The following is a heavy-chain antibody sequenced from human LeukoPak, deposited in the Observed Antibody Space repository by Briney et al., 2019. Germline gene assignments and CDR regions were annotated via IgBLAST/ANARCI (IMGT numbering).Heavy chain of an antibody. CDR3: ATLTVASTFDY. V-gene: IGHV3-48*03. CDR1: EFAFSVYE. J-gene: IGHJ4*02. CDR2: ISSSGDTR. D-gene: IGHD6-19*01. Sequence: GGSLRLSCAASEFAFSVYEMYWVRQAPGKGLEWVSYISSSGDTRYYADSVKGRFTISGDNAKNSLYLQMNSLRAEDTAVYYCATLTVASTFDYWGQGALVTVSS.